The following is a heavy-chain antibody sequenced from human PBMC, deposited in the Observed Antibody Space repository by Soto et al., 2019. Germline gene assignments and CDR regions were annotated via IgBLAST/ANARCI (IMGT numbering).Heavy chain of an antibody. J-gene: IGHJ6*02. CDR1: GVTCISYG. Sequence: VGSLRLSCAASGVTCISYGMHLVRQATGKGLEWVAVIWYDGSNKYYADSVKGRFTISRDNSKNTLYLQMNSLRAEDTAVYYCARKQQQLAPVIYYYYGMDVWGQGTTVTVSS. CDR2: IWYDGSNK. V-gene: IGHV3-33*01. CDR3: ARKQQQLAPVIYYYYGMDV. D-gene: IGHD6-13*01.